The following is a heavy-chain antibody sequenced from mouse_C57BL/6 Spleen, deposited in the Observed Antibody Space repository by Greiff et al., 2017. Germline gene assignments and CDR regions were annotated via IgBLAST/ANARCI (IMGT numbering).Heavy chain of an antibody. CDR2: ISAGGSYT. D-gene: IGHD2-4*01. V-gene: IGHV5-4*01. Sequence: EVQGVESGGGLVKPGGSLKLSCAASGFTFSSYAMSWVRQTPEKRLEWVATISAGGSYTYYPDNVKGRITISRDNDNNYLYLHMSHLKSEDTAMYYCGRDNDDDSGGFACWGQGIPVSAAA. CDR1: GFTFSSYA. J-gene: IGHJ3*01. CDR3: GRDNDDDSGGFAC.